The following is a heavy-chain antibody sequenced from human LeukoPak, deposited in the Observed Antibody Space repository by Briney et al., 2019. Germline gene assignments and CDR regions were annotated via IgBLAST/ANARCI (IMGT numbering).Heavy chain of an antibody. CDR3: ARLEDYDILTGYFDHKRAAHFDY. Sequence: PSETLSLTCTVSGGSVSSNGYSRNWIRQPPGKGLEWIGYVYNREGTNYNPSLKSRVTISVDTSKNQFSLKLSSVTAADTAVYYCARLEDYDILTGYFDHKRAAHFDYWGQGTLVTVSS. D-gene: IGHD3-9*01. V-gene: IGHV4-61*08. CDR2: VYNREGT. J-gene: IGHJ4*02. CDR1: GGSVSSNGYS.